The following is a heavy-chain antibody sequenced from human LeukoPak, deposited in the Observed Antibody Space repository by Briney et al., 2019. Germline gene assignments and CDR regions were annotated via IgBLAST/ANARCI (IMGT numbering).Heavy chain of an antibody. CDR2: IYNSGST. CDR3: ARDRQDGFDV. CDR1: GGSVSHYY. J-gene: IGHJ3*01. V-gene: IGHV4-4*07. Sequence: SETLSLTCTVSGGSVSHYYWTWIRQPAGKGLEWIGRIYNSGSTKYNPSLKSRVTMSLDTAKNQFSLKLSSVTAADAAVYYCARDRQDGFDVWGQGTVVTVSS.